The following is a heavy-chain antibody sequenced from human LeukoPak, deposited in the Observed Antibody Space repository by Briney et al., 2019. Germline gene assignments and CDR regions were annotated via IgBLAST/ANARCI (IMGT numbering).Heavy chain of an antibody. CDR3: ARDGIDSREAFDI. D-gene: IGHD3-22*01. V-gene: IGHV3-53*01. CDR2: IYSGGST. CDR1: GFIFSSNY. J-gene: IGHJ3*02. Sequence: GGSLTLSCTASGFIFSSNYMSCVRQAPGKGLDWVSVIYSGGSTYYADSVKGRFTISRDNSKNTLYLQMTSLRAEDTAVYYCARDGIDSREAFDIWGQGTMVTVSS.